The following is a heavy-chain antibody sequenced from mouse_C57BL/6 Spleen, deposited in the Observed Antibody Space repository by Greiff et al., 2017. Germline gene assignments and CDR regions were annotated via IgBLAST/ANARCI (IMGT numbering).Heavy chain of an antibody. CDR1: GYTFTDYE. V-gene: IGHV1-15*01. D-gene: IGHD1-1*02. CDR2: IDPETGGT. CDR3: TRGGDYGRHLGY. Sequence: QVQLQQSGAELVRPGASVTLSCKASGYTFTDYEMHWVKQTPVHGLEWIGAIDPETGGTAYNQKFKGKAILTADKSSSTAYMELRSLTSEDSAVYYWTRGGDYGRHLGYWGQGTTLTVSS. J-gene: IGHJ2*01.